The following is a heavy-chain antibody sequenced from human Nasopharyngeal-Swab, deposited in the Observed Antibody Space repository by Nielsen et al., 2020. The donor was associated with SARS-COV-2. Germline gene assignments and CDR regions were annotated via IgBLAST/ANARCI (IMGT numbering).Heavy chain of an antibody. CDR1: GGSISSSSYY. V-gene: IGHV4-39*01. J-gene: IGHJ4*02. Sequence: SETLSLTCTVSGGSISSSSYYWGWIRQPPGKGLEWIGSIYYSGSTYYNPSLKSRVTISVDTSKNQFSLKLSSVTAADTAVYYCARRVSRGGSYQYYFDYWGQGTLVTVSS. CDR3: ARRVSRGGSYQYYFDY. D-gene: IGHD1-26*01. CDR2: IYYSGST.